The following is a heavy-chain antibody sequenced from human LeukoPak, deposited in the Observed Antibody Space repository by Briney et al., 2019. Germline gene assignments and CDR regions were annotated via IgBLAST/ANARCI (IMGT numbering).Heavy chain of an antibody. V-gene: IGHV3-48*03. Sequence: GGSLRLPCAASGFTFSSYEMNWVRQDPGKGREWLSYISSSHSTIYYADSVEGRFTISRDHAKHSLYLQMNSLRAEDTAGYYCAREVPTGQAFDIWGQGTMVTVSS. J-gene: IGHJ3*02. CDR3: AREVPTGQAFDI. CDR1: GFTFSSYE. CDR2: ISSSHSTI. D-gene: IGHD4-17*01.